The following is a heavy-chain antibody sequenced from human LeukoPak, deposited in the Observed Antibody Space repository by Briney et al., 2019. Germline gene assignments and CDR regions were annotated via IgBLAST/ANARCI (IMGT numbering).Heavy chain of an antibody. J-gene: IGHJ6*02. V-gene: IGHV3-23*01. CDR1: GFTFSSYA. CDR3: ARPSGIAVAGTRVYGMDV. CDR2: ISGSGGST. D-gene: IGHD6-19*01. Sequence: GGSLRLSCAASGFTFSSYAMSWVRQAPGKGLEWVSAISGSGGSTYYGDSVKGRFTISRDNSKNTLYLQMNSLRAEDTAVYYCARPSGIAVAGTRVYGMDVWGQGTTVTVSS.